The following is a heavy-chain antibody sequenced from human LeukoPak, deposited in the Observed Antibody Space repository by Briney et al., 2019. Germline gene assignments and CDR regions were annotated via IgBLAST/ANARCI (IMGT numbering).Heavy chain of an antibody. D-gene: IGHD4-17*01. V-gene: IGHV3-23*01. J-gene: IGHJ3*02. CDR3: ARTRETTTVTIRAAFDI. CDR1: GFTFSSYA. Sequence: GGSLRLSCAASGFTFSSYAMSWVRQAPGKGLEWVSAISGSGGSTYYADSVKGRFTISRDNSKNTLYLQMNSLRAEDTAVYYCARTRETTTVTIRAAFDIWGQGTMVTVSS. CDR2: ISGSGGST.